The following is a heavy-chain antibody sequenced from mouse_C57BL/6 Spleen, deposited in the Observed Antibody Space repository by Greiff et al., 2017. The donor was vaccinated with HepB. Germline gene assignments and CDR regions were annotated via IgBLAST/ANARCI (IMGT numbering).Heavy chain of an antibody. J-gene: IGHJ1*03. CDR1: GYAFSSSW. Sequence: VQLQESGPELVKPGASVKISCKASGYAFSSSWMNWVKQRPGKGLEWIGRIYPGDGDTNYNGKFKGKATLTADKSSSTAYMQLSSLTSEDSAVYFCARPYYEGSSSGYFDVWGTGTTVTVSS. V-gene: IGHV1-82*01. D-gene: IGHD1-1*01. CDR3: ARPYYEGSSSGYFDV. CDR2: IYPGDGDT.